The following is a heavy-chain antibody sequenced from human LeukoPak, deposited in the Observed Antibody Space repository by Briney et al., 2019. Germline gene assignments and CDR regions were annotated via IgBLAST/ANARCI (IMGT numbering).Heavy chain of an antibody. J-gene: IGHJ6*03. V-gene: IGHV3-66*02. CDR1: GFTVSSNY. D-gene: IGHD2-15*01. CDR2: IYSGGST. CDR3: ASPRVVVGYYMDV. Sequence: GGSLRLSCAASGFTVSSNYMSWVRQAPGKGLEWVSVIYSGGSTYYADSVKGRFTISRDNSKYTLYLQMNSLRAEDTAVYYCASPRVVVGYYMDVWGKGTTVTVSS.